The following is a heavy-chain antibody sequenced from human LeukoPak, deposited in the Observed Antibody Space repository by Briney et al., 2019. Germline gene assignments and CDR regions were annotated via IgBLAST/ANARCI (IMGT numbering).Heavy chain of an antibody. CDR1: RYTFTSYY. CDR2: INPSGGST. J-gene: IGHJ6*03. Sequence: GASVKVSCKASRYTFTSYYMHWVRQAPGQGLEWMGIINPSGGSTSYAQKFQGRVTMTRDMSTSTVYMELSSLRSEDTAVYYCASTGYSYGYYYMDVWGKGTTVTVSS. D-gene: IGHD5-18*01. CDR3: ASTGYSYGYYYMDV. V-gene: IGHV1-46*01.